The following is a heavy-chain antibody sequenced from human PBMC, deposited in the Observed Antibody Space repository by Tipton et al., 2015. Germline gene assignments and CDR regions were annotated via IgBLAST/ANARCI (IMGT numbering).Heavy chain of an antibody. V-gene: IGHV4-30-4*08. CDR3: TREGSDDCRSLRF. CDR2: IHHSGKT. J-gene: IGHJ4*02. Sequence: TLSLTCTVSAGSISSGNYSWTWARQFPGQRLEWIGYIHHSGKTYYNPSLRSRIILSLDTSKNQFSLTLTSVTAADTAVYYCTREGSDDCRSLRFWGQGALVAVSS. D-gene: IGHD2-2*01. CDR1: AGSISSGNYS.